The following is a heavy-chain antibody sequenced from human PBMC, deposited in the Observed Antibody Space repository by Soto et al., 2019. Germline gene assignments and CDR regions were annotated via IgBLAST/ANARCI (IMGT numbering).Heavy chain of an antibody. Sequence: GSLRLSCAASGFTFSNFAMNWDRQAPGRGLEWVSVNRVSCRSTFYADSVKCRLTISRHNSKNTLHLQMNSRRAEDTAVYYCAKGYCSTTSCSFDYWGQGTLVTVSS. J-gene: IGHJ4*02. CDR3: AKGYCSTTSCSFDY. V-gene: IGHV3-23*01. CDR2: NRVSCRST. CDR1: GFTFSNFA. D-gene: IGHD2-2*01.